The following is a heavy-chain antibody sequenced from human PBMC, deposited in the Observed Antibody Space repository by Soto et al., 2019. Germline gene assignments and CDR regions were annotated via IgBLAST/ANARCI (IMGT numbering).Heavy chain of an antibody. CDR3: ARVGSSGWSPDY. CDR2: IFYSGVT. V-gene: IGHV4-59*11. CDR1: GGSISGHY. D-gene: IGHD6-19*01. Sequence: PSETLSLTCTVSGGSISGHYWTWIRQPPGKELEWIGYIFYSGVTNYNPSLKSRVTLSVDTSKNQFSLKLTSVTAEDTAVYYCARVGSSGWSPDYWGRGTLVTVSS. J-gene: IGHJ4*02.